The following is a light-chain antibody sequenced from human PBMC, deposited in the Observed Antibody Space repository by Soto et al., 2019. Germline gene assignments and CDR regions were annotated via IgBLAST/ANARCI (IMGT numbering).Light chain of an antibody. Sequence: DIVLTQSPGTLSLSPGERATLSCRASQSVSSSYLAWYQQKPGQAPRLVIYGASSRATGIPDRFSGGGSGTDFTLTISRLEPEDFAVYYCQQYGRSSWTCGQGTKVEIK. J-gene: IGKJ1*01. V-gene: IGKV3-20*01. CDR1: QSVSSSY. CDR3: QQYGRSSWT. CDR2: GAS.